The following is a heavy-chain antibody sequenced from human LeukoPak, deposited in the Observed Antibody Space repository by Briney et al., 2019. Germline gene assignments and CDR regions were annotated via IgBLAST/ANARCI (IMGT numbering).Heavy chain of an antibody. J-gene: IGHJ4*02. CDR3: ARGVGYYDILTGYYRESYSDY. Sequence: ASVKVSCKASGYTFTSYGISWVRQAPGQGLEWMGWISAYNGNTNYAQKLQDRVTMTTDTSTSTAYMELRSLRSDDTAVYYCARGVGYYDILTGYYRESYSDYWGQGTLVTVSS. CDR2: ISAYNGNT. D-gene: IGHD3-9*01. V-gene: IGHV1-18*04. CDR1: GYTFTSYG.